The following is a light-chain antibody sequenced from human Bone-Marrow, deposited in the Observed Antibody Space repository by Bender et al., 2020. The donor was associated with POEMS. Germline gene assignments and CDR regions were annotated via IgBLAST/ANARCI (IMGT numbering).Light chain of an antibody. CDR2: EVT. Sequence: QSALTQPASVSGSPGQSITITCSGTKSDIGDYNYVSWYQHHPGKAPKLTIYEVTYRPSGVSNRFSGSKSGNTASLTISGLRAEDEADYYCISYRDSNTLSFVFGSGTKVTVL. J-gene: IGLJ1*01. CDR3: ISYRDSNTLSFV. CDR1: KSDIGDYNY. V-gene: IGLV2-14*01.